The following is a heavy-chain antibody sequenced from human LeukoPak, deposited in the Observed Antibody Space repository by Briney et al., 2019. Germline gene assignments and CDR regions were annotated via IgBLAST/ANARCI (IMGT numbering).Heavy chain of an antibody. V-gene: IGHV3-23*01. D-gene: IGHD6-19*01. CDR2: ISGGGEST. CDR1: GSTFSSHA. J-gene: IGHJ4*02. CDR3: AKGKYSSGGVPDY. Sequence: GGSLRLSCAASGSTFSSHAMNWVRQAPGKGLEWVSSISGGGESTYYADSVKGRFAVSRDNSKNTLYLQINSLRGEDTAVYYCAKGKYSSGGVPDYWGQGTLVTVSS.